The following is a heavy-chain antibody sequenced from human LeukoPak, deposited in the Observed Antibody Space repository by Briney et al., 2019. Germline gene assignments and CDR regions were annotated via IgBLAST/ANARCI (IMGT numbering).Heavy chain of an antibody. Sequence: ASVKVSCKASGYTFTGYYMHWVRQAPGQGLEWMGWINPNSGGTNYAQKFQGRVTMTRDTSISTAYMELSRLRSDDTAVYYCARDRDGLVVAAALDYWGQGTLVTVSS. J-gene: IGHJ4*02. CDR3: ARDRDGLVVAAALDY. CDR1: GYTFTGYY. D-gene: IGHD2-15*01. CDR2: INPNSGGT. V-gene: IGHV1-2*02.